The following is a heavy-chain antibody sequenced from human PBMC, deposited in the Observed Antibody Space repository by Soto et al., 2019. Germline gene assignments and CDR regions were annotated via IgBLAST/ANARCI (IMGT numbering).Heavy chain of an antibody. D-gene: IGHD3-10*01. CDR2: ISYDGSNK. V-gene: IGHV3-30-3*01. CDR1: GFTFSSSA. J-gene: IGHJ6*02. Sequence: QVQLVASGGGVVQPGRSLRLSCAASGFTFSSSAMHWVRQAPGKGLEWVAVISYDGSNKYYADSVKGRFTISRDNSKNTLYLQMNSLRAEDTAVYYCARVAMVRGVINLYYYYGMDVWGQGTTVTVSS. CDR3: ARVAMVRGVINLYYYYGMDV.